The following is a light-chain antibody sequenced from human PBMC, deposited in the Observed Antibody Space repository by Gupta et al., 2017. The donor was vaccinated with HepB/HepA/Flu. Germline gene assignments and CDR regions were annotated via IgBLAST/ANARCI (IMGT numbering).Light chain of an antibody. Sequence: EIVMTQSPATLSVSPGERATLPCRASQSVRSKLAWYQHKSGQAPRLLIYDTSTRATGIPARFSGSGSGTEFTLTISSLQSEDFAVYFCHQYNNWPRTFGQGTKVEIK. CDR2: DTS. V-gene: IGKV3-15*01. J-gene: IGKJ1*01. CDR1: QSVRSK. CDR3: HQYNNWPRT.